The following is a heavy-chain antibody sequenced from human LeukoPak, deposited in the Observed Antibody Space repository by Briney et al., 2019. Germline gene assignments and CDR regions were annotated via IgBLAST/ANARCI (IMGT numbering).Heavy chain of an antibody. J-gene: IGHJ3*02. Sequence: SETLSLTCTVSGGSISSSSYYWGWIRQPPGKGLEWIGYIYYSGSTNYNPSLKSRVTISVDTSKNQFSLKLSSVTAADTAVYYCARGSRWLLLPDAFDIWGQGTMVTVSS. CDR1: GGSISSSSYY. CDR2: IYYSGST. V-gene: IGHV4-61*05. D-gene: IGHD3-22*01. CDR3: ARGSRWLLLPDAFDI.